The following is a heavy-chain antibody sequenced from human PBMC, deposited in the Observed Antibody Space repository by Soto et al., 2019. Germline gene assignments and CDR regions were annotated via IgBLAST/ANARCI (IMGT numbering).Heavy chain of an antibody. CDR1: GFTFSSYA. CDR3: AKDVRYDFWSGYTFDY. CDR2: ISGSGGST. Sequence: EVQLLESGGGLVQPGGSLRLSCAASGFTFSSYAMSWVRQAPGKGLEWVSAISGSGGSTYYADSVKGRFTISRDNSKNTLYLQMNSLRAEDTAVYYCAKDVRYDFWSGYTFDYWGQGPLVTVSS. D-gene: IGHD3-3*01. V-gene: IGHV3-23*01. J-gene: IGHJ4*02.